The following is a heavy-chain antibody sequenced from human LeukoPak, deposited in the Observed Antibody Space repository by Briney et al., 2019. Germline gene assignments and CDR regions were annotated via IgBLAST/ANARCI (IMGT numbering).Heavy chain of an antibody. J-gene: IGHJ4*02. D-gene: IGHD1-7*01. CDR2: MNGEGTTI. CDR1: GFTFNDAW. CDR3: ATARNFRFEY. V-gene: IGHV3-74*01. Sequence: GGSLRLSCAASGFTFNDAWMNWVRQAPGKGLMWVSRMNGEGTTIDYADSVKGRFTVSRDYAKNTLFLQMNNLRTEDTALYFCATARNFRFEYWGQGSLVIVSA.